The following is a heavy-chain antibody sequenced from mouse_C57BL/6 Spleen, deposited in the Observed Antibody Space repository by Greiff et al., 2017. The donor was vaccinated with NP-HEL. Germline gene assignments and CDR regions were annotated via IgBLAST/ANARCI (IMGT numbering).Heavy chain of an antibody. Sequence: QVQLQQSGAELVRPGSSVKLSCKASGYTFTSYWMHWVKQRPIQGLEWIGNIDPSDSETHYNQKFKDKATLTVDKSSSTAYMQLSSLTSEDSAVYYCARGGGEDAMDYWGQGTSVTVSS. V-gene: IGHV1-52*01. CDR1: GYTFTSYW. CDR3: ARGGGEDAMDY. J-gene: IGHJ4*01. CDR2: IDPSDSET.